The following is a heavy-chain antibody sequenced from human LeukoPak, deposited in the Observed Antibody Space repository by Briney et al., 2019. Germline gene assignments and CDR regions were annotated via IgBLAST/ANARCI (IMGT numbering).Heavy chain of an antibody. CDR3: AGSIAVAGTLVIDAFDI. Sequence: SETLSLTCTVSGGSISSGGYYWSWIRQHPGKGLEWIGYIYYSGSTYYNPSLKSRVTISVDTSKNQFSLKLSSVTAADTAVYYCAGSIAVAGTLVIDAFDIWGRGTMVTVSS. V-gene: IGHV4-31*03. D-gene: IGHD6-19*01. CDR2: IYYSGST. J-gene: IGHJ3*02. CDR1: GGSISSGGYY.